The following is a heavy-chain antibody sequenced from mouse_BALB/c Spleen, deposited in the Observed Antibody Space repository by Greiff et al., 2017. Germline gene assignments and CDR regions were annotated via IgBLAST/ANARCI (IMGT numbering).Heavy chain of an antibody. Sequence: VQLKESGPSLVKPSQTLSLTCSVTGDSITSGYWNWIRKFPGNKLEYMGYISYSGSTYYNPSLKSRISITRDTSKNQYYLQLNSVTTEDTATYYCARSGGSSYRYYFDYWGQGTTLTVSS. D-gene: IGHD1-1*01. J-gene: IGHJ2*01. CDR2: ISYSGST. CDR1: GDSITSGY. CDR3: ARSGGSSYRYYFDY. V-gene: IGHV3-8*02.